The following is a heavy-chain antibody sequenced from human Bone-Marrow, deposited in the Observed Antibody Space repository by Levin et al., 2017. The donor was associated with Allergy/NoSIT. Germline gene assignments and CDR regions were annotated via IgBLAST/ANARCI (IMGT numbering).Heavy chain of an antibody. CDR1: GYTFTSYN. Sequence: GESLKISCKTSGYTFTSYNVYWVRQAPGQGLEWMGYINPNSGDTVYAQKFQGRVTLTRNSSINTAYMELSGLRSEDTAMYYCARGDCYSGSCYGPDWFDPWGQGTQVTVSS. D-gene: IGHD2-15*01. V-gene: IGHV1-8*01. J-gene: IGHJ5*02. CDR2: INPNSGDT. CDR3: ARGDCYSGSCYGPDWFDP.